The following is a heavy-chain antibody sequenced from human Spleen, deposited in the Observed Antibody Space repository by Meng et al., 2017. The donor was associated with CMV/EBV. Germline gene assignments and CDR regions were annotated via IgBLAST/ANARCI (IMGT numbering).Heavy chain of an antibody. J-gene: IGHJ6*02. CDR2: IVPILGMT. V-gene: IGHV1-69*04. CDR3: ATDGPGHYYVMDV. CDR1: GGTFSSYT. Sequence: SVKVSCKASGGTFSSYTFSWVRQAPGQGLEWMGRIVPILGMTNYAQRFQGRVTITADKSTSTAYMELSSLRSDDTAVYYCATDGPGHYYVMDVWGQGTTVTVSS.